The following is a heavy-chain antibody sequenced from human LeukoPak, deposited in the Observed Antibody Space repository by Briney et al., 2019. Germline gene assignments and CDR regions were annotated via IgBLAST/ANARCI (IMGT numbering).Heavy chain of an antibody. Sequence: GGSLRLSCAASGFTFSHYALHWVRQAPGKGLEWVALIGHDGADRYYADSVKGRFTISRDNSKNTLYLQMNSLRAEDTAVYYCAKEVLYYYYMDVWGKGTTVTVSS. CDR3: AKEVLYYYYMDV. CDR2: IGHDGADR. CDR1: GFTFSHYA. J-gene: IGHJ6*03. V-gene: IGHV3-30*04.